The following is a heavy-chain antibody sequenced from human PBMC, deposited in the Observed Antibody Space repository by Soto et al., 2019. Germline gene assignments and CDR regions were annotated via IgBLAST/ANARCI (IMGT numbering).Heavy chain of an antibody. V-gene: IGHV4-59*08. J-gene: IGHJ4*02. CDR3: ARRTYCGGDCYSFDY. CDR2: IYYSGST. D-gene: IGHD2-21*02. Sequence: SETLSLTCTVSGDSISTYYWSWIRQPPGKGLEWIGYIYYSGSTNYNPSLKSRVTISVDTSKNQFSLKLSSVTAADTAVYYCARRTYCGGDCYSFDYWGQGTLVTVSS. CDR1: GDSISTYY.